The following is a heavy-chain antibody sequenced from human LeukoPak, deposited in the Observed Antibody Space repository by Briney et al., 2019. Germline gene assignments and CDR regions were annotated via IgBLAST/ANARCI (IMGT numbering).Heavy chain of an antibody. V-gene: IGHV4-34*01. CDR1: GGSFSGYY. D-gene: IGHD4-17*01. CDR2: INHSGST. Sequence: PSETLSLTCAVYGGSFSGYYWSWIRQPPGKGLEWIGEINHSGSTNYNPSLMSRVTISVDTSKNQFSLKLSSVTAADTAVYYCARGEARDYGDTWSDYWGQGTLVTVSS. CDR3: ARGEARDYGDTWSDY. J-gene: IGHJ4*02.